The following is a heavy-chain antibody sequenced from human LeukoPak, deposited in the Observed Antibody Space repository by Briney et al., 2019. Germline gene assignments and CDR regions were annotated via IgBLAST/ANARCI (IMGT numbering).Heavy chain of an antibody. J-gene: IGHJ4*02. CDR1: GFTFSSYA. D-gene: IGHD2-2*01. Sequence: TGGSLRLSCAASGFTFSSYAMHWVRQAPGKGLEWVAVISYDGSNKYYADSVKGRFTISRDNSKNTLYLQMNSLRAEDTAVYYCAKEEIVVVPAATDYWGQGTLVTVSS. V-gene: IGHV3-30-3*01. CDR2: ISYDGSNK. CDR3: AKEEIVVVPAATDY.